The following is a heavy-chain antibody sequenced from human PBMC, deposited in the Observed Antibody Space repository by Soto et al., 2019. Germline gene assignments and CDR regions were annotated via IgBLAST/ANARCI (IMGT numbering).Heavy chain of an antibody. V-gene: IGHV5-51*01. CDR1: GYSFTSYW. CDR2: IYPGDSDT. J-gene: IGHJ3*02. CDR3: ARQWFYYDSSEEAFDI. Sequence: ESLKISCKCSGYSFTSYWIGWVRQMPGKGLGWMGIIYPGDSDTRYSPSFQGQVTISADKSISTAYLQWSSLKASDTAMYYCARQWFYYDSSEEAFDIWGQGTMVTDSS. D-gene: IGHD3-22*01.